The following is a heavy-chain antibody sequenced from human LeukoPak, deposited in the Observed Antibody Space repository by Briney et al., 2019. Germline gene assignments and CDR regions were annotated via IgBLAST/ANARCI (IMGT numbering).Heavy chain of an antibody. CDR1: GGTFSTYA. V-gene: IGHV1-69*04. J-gene: IGHJ3*02. D-gene: IGHD3-10*01. CDR3: VRAGGSGSYYKEGAFDI. Sequence: SVKYSCKASGGTFSTYAINWVRQAPGQGLEWMGRIIPVLGIANYAQKFHGRVTITADKSTSTAYMELSSLGSEDTAVYYCVRAGGSGSYYKEGAFDIWGQGTMVTVSS. CDR2: IIPVLGIA.